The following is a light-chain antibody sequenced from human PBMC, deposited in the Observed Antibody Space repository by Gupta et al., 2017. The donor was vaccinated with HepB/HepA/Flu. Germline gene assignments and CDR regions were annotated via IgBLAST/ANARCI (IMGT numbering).Light chain of an antibody. CDR2: FNN. J-gene: IGLJ2*01. CDR1: SSNIGRNT. CDR3: AAWDDSLNGVV. V-gene: IGLV1-44*01. Sequence: QSVLTPPPSASGTPGQRVAISCSGSSSNIGRNTVNWYQQFPGTAPKLLVFFNNQRPSGVPDRFSGSKSGTSASLAISGLQADDEAYYYCAAWDDSLNGVVFGGGIKLTAL.